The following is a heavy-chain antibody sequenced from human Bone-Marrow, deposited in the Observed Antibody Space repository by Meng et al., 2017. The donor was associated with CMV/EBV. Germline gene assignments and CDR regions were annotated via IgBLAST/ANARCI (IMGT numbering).Heavy chain of an antibody. V-gene: IGHV3-15*01. CDR2: IKSKTDGGTT. D-gene: IGHD2-2*01. J-gene: IGHJ4*02. Sequence: GESLKISCAASGFTFSSYSMNWVRQAPGKGLEWVGRIKSKTDGGTTDYAAPVKGRFTISRDDSKNTLYLQMNSLKTEDTAVYYCTTIYCSSTSCYDYWGQGTLVTVSS. CDR1: GFTFSSYS. CDR3: TTIYCSSTSCYDY.